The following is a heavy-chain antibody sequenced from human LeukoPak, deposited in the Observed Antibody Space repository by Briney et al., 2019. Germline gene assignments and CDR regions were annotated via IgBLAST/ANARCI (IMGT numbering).Heavy chain of an antibody. D-gene: IGHD2/OR15-2a*01. CDR2: IYTSGGT. V-gene: IGHV4-61*02. J-gene: IGHJ4*02. CDR1: GGSISSNAYY. CDR3: AREFST. Sequence: SETLSLTCSVSGGSISSNAYYWSWIRQPAGKGLEWIGLIYTSGGTKYNPSLKSRVTISLDTSKNQFSLKLSSVTAADTAIYYCAREFSTWGQGTLVTVSS.